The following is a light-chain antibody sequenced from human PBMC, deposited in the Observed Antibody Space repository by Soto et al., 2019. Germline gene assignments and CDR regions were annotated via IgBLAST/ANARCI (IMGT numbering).Light chain of an antibody. CDR2: SDD. V-gene: IGLV1-44*01. J-gene: IGLJ3*02. CDR1: SSNIGKNA. CDR3: GAWDDSLSGLV. Sequence: QSVLTQPPSASATPGQRVIISCSGSSSNIGKNAVKWYQQFPGTAPKLLIHSDDQRPSGVPDRFSGSKSGTSASLTISGLQSEDEARYYCGAWDDSLSGLVFGGGTKVTVL.